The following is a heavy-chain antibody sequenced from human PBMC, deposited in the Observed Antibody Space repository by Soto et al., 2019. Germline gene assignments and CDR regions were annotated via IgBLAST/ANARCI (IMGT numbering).Heavy chain of an antibody. CDR3: ARVRSGPMIRGVITHYYFDY. CDR2: IYYSGST. CDR1: GGSISSYY. J-gene: IGHJ4*02. V-gene: IGHV4-59*01. Sequence: SETLSLTCTVSGGSISSYYWSWIRQPPGKGLEWIGYIYYSGSTNYNPSLKSRVTISVDTSKNQFSLKLSSVTAADTAVYYCARVRSGPMIRGVITHYYFDYWGQGTLVTVSS. D-gene: IGHD3-10*01.